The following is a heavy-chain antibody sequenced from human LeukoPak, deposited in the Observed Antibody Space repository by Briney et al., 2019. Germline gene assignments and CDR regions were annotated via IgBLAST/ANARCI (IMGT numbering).Heavy chain of an antibody. J-gene: IGHJ5*02. V-gene: IGHV4-39*07. CDR2: IYYSGST. Sequence: PSETLSLTCTVSGGSIGSSSYYWGWIRQPPGKGLEWIGSIYYSGSTYYNPSLKSRVTISVDTSKNQFSLKLSSVTAADTAVYYCARDRSIAARPGWFDPWGQGTLVTVSS. D-gene: IGHD6-6*01. CDR1: GGSIGSSSYY. CDR3: ARDRSIAARPGWFDP.